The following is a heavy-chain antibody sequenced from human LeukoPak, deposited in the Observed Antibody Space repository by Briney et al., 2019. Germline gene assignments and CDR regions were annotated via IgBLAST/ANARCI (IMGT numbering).Heavy chain of an antibody. J-gene: IGHJ4*02. V-gene: IGHV3-30*02. D-gene: IGHD1-26*01. Sequence: PGGSLRLSCAASGFTFSSYGMHWVRQAPGKGLEWVAFIRYDGSNKYYADSVKGRFTISRDNAKNSLYLQMNSLRAEDTAVYYCARDGGSYYTEFDYWGQGTLVTVSS. CDR3: ARDGGSYYTEFDY. CDR2: IRYDGSNK. CDR1: GFTFSSYG.